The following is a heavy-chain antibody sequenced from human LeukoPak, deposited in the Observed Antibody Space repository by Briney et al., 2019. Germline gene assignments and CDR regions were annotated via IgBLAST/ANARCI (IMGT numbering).Heavy chain of an antibody. V-gene: IGHV3-48*01. D-gene: IGHD4-11*01. Sequence: GGSLRLSCAASGFTFNNYWMSWVRQAPGKGLEWVSYISSSSSTIYYADSVKGRFTISRDNAKNSLYLQMNSLRAEDTAVYYCAREVYSNGNWFDPWGQGTLVTVSS. CDR2: ISSSSSTI. CDR3: AREVYSNGNWFDP. J-gene: IGHJ5*02. CDR1: GFTFNNYW.